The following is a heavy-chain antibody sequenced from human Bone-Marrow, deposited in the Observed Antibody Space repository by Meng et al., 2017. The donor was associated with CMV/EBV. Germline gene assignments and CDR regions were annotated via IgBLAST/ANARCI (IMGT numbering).Heavy chain of an antibody. CDR2: INPNSGGT. CDR3: ARDYYYDSSGYNPSHLFDP. Sequence: ASVKVSCKASGYTFTGHYMHWVRQAPGQGLEWMGWINPNSGGTNYAQKFQGRVTMTRDTSISTAYMELSSVTAADTAVYYCARDYYYDSSGYNPSHLFDPWGQGTLVTVSS. CDR1: GYTFTGHY. V-gene: IGHV1-2*02. D-gene: IGHD3-22*01. J-gene: IGHJ5*02.